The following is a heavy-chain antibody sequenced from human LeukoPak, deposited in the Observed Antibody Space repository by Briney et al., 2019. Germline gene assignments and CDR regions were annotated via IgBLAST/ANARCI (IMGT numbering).Heavy chain of an antibody. CDR1: GVTFSRLV. J-gene: IGHJ2*01. D-gene: IGHD2-21*02. CDR3: ARGIVVVTAIQYWYFDL. Sequence: ASVKVSCKASGVTFSRLVVSWVRQAPGQGLEWMGIINTSGGSTNYAQKFQGRVTMTRDTSTSTVYMELSSLRSEDTAVYYCARGIVVVTAIQYWYFDLWGRGTLVTVSS. V-gene: IGHV1-46*01. CDR2: INTSGGST.